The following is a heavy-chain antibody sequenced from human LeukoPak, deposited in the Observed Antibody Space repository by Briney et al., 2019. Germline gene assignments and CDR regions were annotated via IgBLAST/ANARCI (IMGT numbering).Heavy chain of an antibody. V-gene: IGHV4-4*07. CDR2: FYTSGST. CDR3: ARDYSDGSGYSPLFDN. CDR1: GGSISSHY. Sequence: SETLSLTCTVSGGSISSHYWSWIRQPAGKGLEWIGRFYTSGSTNYNPSLKSRVSMSVDTSKNQFSLRLNSVTAADTAVYYCARDYSDGSGYSPLFDNWGQGTLVTVSS. J-gene: IGHJ4*02. D-gene: IGHD3-22*01.